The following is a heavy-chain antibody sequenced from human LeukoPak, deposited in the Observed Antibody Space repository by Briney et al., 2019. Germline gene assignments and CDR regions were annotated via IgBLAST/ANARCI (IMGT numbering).Heavy chain of an antibody. V-gene: IGHV3-23*01. Sequence: PGGSLRLSCAASGFTFSSYAMSWVRQARGEGLELVSGISGSGGTTYYADSVKGRFTISRDNSKNTLYLQLNSLRAEDTAIYYCAKDLTYYYDSTGYYFDYWGQGTLVTVSS. CDR2: ISGSGGTT. J-gene: IGHJ4*02. CDR1: GFTFSSYA. CDR3: AKDLTYYYDSTGYYFDY. D-gene: IGHD3-22*01.